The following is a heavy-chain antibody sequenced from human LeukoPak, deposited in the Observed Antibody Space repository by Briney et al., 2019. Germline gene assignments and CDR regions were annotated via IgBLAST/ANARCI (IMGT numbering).Heavy chain of an antibody. CDR1: SGFFSSHW. CDR2: INYYGTS. J-gene: IGHJ6*03. CDR3: ARAPHKFVYDSYGNENYCYYMDV. Sequence: PSETLSLTHTLCSGFFSSHWWIWAPLSPGKGLESSAYINYYGTSNYNPSLTSRVSISVDTSKNQFSLSLSSVTAADTAVYYCARAPHKFVYDSYGNENYCYYMDVWGKGTTVTVSS. V-gene: IGHV4-59*11. D-gene: IGHD5-18*01.